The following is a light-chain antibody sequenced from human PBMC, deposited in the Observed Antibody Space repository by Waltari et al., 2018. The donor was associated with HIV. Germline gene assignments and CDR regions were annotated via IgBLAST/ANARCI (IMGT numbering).Light chain of an antibody. CDR3: QQYYSTPLT. V-gene: IGKV4-1*01. Sequence: DIVMTQSPASLPVSLVERAAINCKSSQSIFYNSNSKNYLAWYQQKPGQPPRLLIYWASTRESGVPDRFSGSGSGTDFTLTISSLQAEDVAVYYCQQYYSTPLTFGQGTKVEIK. J-gene: IGKJ1*01. CDR2: WAS. CDR1: QSIFYNSNSKNY.